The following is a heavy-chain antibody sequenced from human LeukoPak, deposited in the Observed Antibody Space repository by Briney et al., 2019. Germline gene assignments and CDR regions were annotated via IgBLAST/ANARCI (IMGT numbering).Heavy chain of an antibody. Sequence: GAPVKVSCKASGGTFSSYAISWVRQAPGQGLEWMGGIFPIFGTANYAQKFQGRVTITADESTSTAYMELSSLRSEDTAVYYCARETGSYHGNDYWGQGTLVTVSS. D-gene: IGHD1-26*01. CDR1: GGTFSSYA. V-gene: IGHV1-69*13. CDR3: ARETGSYHGNDY. J-gene: IGHJ4*02. CDR2: IFPIFGTA.